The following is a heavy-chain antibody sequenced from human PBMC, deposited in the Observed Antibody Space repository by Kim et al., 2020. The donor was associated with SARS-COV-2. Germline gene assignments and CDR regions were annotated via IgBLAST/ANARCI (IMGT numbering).Heavy chain of an antibody. V-gene: IGHV3-48*01. D-gene: IGHD1-26*01. CDR3: ARDWWDDNGV. CDR2: IDTRASTI. Sequence: GGSLRLSCTASGFTFSTYNMDWVRQAPGKGLEWVAYIDTRASTIYYADSVKGRFTISRDNAKSSLFLQMVSVRAEDTALYYCARDWWDDNGVWGQGTMVTVSS. CDR1: GFTFSTYN. J-gene: IGHJ3*01.